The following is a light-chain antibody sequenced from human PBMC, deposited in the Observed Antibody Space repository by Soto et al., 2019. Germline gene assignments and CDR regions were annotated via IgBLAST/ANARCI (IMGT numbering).Light chain of an antibody. CDR2: DVS. Sequence: QSALTQPASVSGSPGQSITISCTGTSSDVGGYNYVSWYQQHPGKAPKLMIYDVSNRPSGVSNRFSGSKSGNTASLTISGLQAEDEAAYYCSSYTSSSNLGFGGGTKLTVL. CDR3: SSYTSSSNLG. CDR1: SSDVGGYNY. J-gene: IGLJ2*01. V-gene: IGLV2-14*01.